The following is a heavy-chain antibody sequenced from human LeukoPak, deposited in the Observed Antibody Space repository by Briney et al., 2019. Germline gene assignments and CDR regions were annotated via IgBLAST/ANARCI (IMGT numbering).Heavy chain of an antibody. J-gene: IGHJ1*01. V-gene: IGHV5-51*01. CDR2: IYPGVSDT. D-gene: IGHD2-2*01. CDR1: GYSFTSYW. Sequence: PGESLKISCQGSGYSFTSYWIGWVRQMPGKGLEWMGIIYPGVSDTRYSPSFQGQVTISADKSISTAYLQWSSLKASDTAMYYCARQAVPVAKYFQHWGQGTLVTVSS. CDR3: ARQAVPVAKYFQH.